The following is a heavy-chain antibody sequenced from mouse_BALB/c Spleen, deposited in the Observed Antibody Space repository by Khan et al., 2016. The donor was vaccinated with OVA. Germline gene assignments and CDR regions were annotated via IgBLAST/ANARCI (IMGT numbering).Heavy chain of an antibody. Sequence: EVQLQESRPGLVKPSQSLSLTCTVTGYSITSGYGWNWIRQFPGNKLEWMGYISYSGSTNYNPSLKSRISITRDTSKNQFFLQSNSVTTEDTATYYCARTARIKYWGQGTTLTVSS. V-gene: IGHV3-2*02. J-gene: IGHJ2*01. CDR2: ISYSGST. CDR1: GYSITSGYG. D-gene: IGHD1-2*01. CDR3: ARTARIKY.